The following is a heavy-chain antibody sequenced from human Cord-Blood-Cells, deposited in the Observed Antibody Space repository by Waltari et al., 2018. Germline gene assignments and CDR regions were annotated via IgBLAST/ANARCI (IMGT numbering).Heavy chain of an antibody. D-gene: IGHD6-13*01. V-gene: IGHV4-4*02. CDR3: ARDQSRAAPVGGDWFDP. Sequence: QVQLQESGPGLVKPSGTLSLTCAVSGGSISRRNWWSWVRQPPGKGLEWIGEIYHSGSTNYNPSLKSRVTISVDKSKNQFSLKLSSVTAADTAVYYCARDQSRAAPVGGDWFDPWGQGTLVTVSS. J-gene: IGHJ5*02. CDR1: GGSISRRNW. CDR2: IYHSGST.